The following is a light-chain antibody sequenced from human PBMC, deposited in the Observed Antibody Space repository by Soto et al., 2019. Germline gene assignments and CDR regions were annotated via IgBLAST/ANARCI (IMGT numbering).Light chain of an antibody. V-gene: IGKV3-20*01. J-gene: IGKJ1*01. CDR1: QSVSRDF. CDR2: GAS. CDR3: QQYGTSPWT. Sequence: EVVLTQSPGTLSLSPGERATISCRTSQSVSRDFVAWYQQKPGQAPRLLIHGASSRATGVPDRISGRGSGTDFTFTISRLEPEDSAVYHCQQYGTSPWTFGQGTKVEIK.